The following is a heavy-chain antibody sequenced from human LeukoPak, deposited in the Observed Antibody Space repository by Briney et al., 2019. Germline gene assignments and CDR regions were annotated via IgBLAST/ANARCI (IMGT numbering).Heavy chain of an antibody. D-gene: IGHD6-13*01. Sequence: SETLSLTCTVSGYSISSGYYWGWIRQPPGKGLEWIGSIYHSGSTYYNPSLKSRVTISVDTSKNQFSLQLTSVTAADTAVYYCARAYSSSWYFNWFDPWGQGTLVTVSS. CDR2: IYHSGST. J-gene: IGHJ5*02. V-gene: IGHV4-38-2*02. CDR1: GYSISSGYY. CDR3: ARAYSSSWYFNWFDP.